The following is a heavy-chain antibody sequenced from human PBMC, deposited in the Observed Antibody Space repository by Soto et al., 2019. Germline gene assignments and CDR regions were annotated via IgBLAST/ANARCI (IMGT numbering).Heavy chain of an antibody. V-gene: IGHV4-34*01. CDR1: GGSFSGYY. J-gene: IGHJ6*03. D-gene: IGHD2-15*01. CDR3: ARALVVVAPLYRDV. Sequence: QVQLQQWGAGLLKPSETLSLTCAVYGGSFSGYYWSWIRQPPGKGLEWIGEINHSGSTNYNPSLKSRVTISVDTSKNQFYLKLSSVTAAATAVYYCARALVVVAPLYRDVWGKGTTVTVSS. CDR2: INHSGST.